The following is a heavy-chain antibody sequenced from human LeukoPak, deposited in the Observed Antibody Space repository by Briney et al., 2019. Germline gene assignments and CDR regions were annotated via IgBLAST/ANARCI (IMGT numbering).Heavy chain of an antibody. D-gene: IGHD5-18*01. V-gene: IGHV4-61*02. CDR1: GGSISSGSDF. Sequence: SQTLSLTCSVSGGSISSGSDFWSWIRQPAGKGLEWIGRVYSSGRSTYNTSLKSRVTISVDTSKNQFSLKLSSVTAADTAVYYCARGYSYGSFGYWGQGTLVTVSS. CDR3: ARGYSYGSFGY. J-gene: IGHJ4*02. CDR2: VYSSGRS.